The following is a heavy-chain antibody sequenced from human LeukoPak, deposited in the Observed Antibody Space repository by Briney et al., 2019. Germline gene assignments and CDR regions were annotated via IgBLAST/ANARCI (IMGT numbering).Heavy chain of an antibody. Sequence: TGGSLRLSCEVSGFSVDGNCMTWVRQAPGKGLEWVSSISSSTTYISYADSVKGRFTISRDNAKNSLYLQMNSLRAEDTAVYYCARGAAGYVGASSFDYWGQGTLVTVSS. D-gene: IGHD1-26*01. CDR3: ARGAAGYVGASSFDY. J-gene: IGHJ4*02. V-gene: IGHV3-21*01. CDR1: GFSVDGNC. CDR2: ISSSTTYI.